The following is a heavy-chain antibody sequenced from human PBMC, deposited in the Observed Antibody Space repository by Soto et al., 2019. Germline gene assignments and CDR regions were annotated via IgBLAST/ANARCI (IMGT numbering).Heavy chain of an antibody. CDR2: IYYSGST. Sequence: SETLSLTCTVSGGSISSYYWSWIRQPPGKGLEWIGYIYYSGSTNYNPSLKSRVTISVDTSKNQFSLKLSSVTAADTAVYYCARATTYSNYGYYYYYMDVWGKGTTVTVSS. CDR3: ARATTYSNYGYYYYYMDV. D-gene: IGHD4-4*01. J-gene: IGHJ6*03. V-gene: IGHV4-59*08. CDR1: GGSISSYY.